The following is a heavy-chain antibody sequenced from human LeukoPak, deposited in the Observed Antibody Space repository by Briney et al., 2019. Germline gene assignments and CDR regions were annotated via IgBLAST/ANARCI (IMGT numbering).Heavy chain of an antibody. V-gene: IGHV3-33*01. CDR2: IWYDGSNK. CDR3: ARSFDFWSGSYYFDY. D-gene: IGHD3-3*01. J-gene: IGHJ4*02. Sequence: GGSLRLSCAASGFTFSSYVMHWVRQAPGKGLEWVAVIWYDGSNKYYADSVKGRFTISRDNSKNTLYLQMNSLRAEDTAVYYCARSFDFWSGSYYFDYWGQGTLVTVSS. CDR1: GFTFSSYV.